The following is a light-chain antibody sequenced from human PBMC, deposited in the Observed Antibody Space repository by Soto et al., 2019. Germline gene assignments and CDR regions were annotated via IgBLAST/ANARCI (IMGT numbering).Light chain of an antibody. CDR3: QHRYNWPPA. J-gene: IGKJ5*01. CDR2: DAS. CDR1: QSVSNY. V-gene: IGKV3-11*01. Sequence: EIVLTQSPATLSLSPGERATLSCRASQSVSNYLGWYQQRPGQAPRRLIYDASERATGIPARFSGSGSGPNLTLTINSLEPEDFAVYYCQHRYNWPPAFGQGTRLEIK.